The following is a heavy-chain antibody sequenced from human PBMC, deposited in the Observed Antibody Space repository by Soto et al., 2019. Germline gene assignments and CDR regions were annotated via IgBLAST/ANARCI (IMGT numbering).Heavy chain of an antibody. CDR3: ARAEYGDFAEYFQH. CDR2: IKQDGSEK. J-gene: IGHJ1*01. V-gene: IGHV3-7*01. D-gene: IGHD4-17*01. CDR1: GFTFSSYW. Sequence: GGSLRLSCAASGFTFSSYWMSWVRQAPGKGLEWVANIKQDGSEKYYVDSVKGRFTISRDNAKNSLYLQMNSLRAEDTAVYYCARAEYGDFAEYFQHWGQGTLVTVSS.